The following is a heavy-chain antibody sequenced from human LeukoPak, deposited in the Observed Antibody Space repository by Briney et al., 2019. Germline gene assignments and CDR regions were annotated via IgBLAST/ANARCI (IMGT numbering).Heavy chain of an antibody. CDR1: GFTFSSYG. D-gene: IGHD3-3*01. J-gene: IGHJ4*02. Sequence: GGSRRLSCAASGFTFSSYGMHWVRQAPGKGLEWVAFIRYDGSNKYYADSVKGRFTISRDNSKNTLYLQMNSLRAEDTAVYYCAKDRGFLEWLPDYWGQGTLVTVSS. CDR3: AKDRGFLEWLPDY. V-gene: IGHV3-30*02. CDR2: IRYDGSNK.